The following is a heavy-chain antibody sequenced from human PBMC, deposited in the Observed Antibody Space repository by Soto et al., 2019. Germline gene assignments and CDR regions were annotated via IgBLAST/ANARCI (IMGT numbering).Heavy chain of an antibody. CDR1: GGSISSSSYY. V-gene: IGHV4-39*01. CDR2: IYYSGST. J-gene: IGHJ6*02. CDR3: ARHHSSGYSGMDV. Sequence: PSETLSFTCTVSGGSISSSSYYWGWIRQPPGKGLEWIGSIYYSGSTYYNPSLKSRVTISVDTSKNQFSLKLSSVTAADTAVYYCARHHSSGYSGMDVWGQGTTVTVSS. D-gene: IGHD3-22*01.